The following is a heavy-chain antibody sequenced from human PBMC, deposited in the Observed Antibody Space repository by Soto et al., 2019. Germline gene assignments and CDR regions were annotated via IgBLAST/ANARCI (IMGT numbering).Heavy chain of an antibody. D-gene: IGHD6-19*01. J-gene: IGHJ4*02. V-gene: IGHV3-30*03. Sequence: QVQLVESGGGVVQPGRSLRLSCAASGLTFRNYGMHWVRQAPGKGLEWVAVISYDGSNKYYEDSVKGRFTISRDNSKNPLYLRMNSLRVEDTAVYYCVSIRQDSSGWYYFDYWGQGTLVTVSS. CDR3: VSIRQDSSGWYYFDY. CDR2: ISYDGSNK. CDR1: GLTFRNYG.